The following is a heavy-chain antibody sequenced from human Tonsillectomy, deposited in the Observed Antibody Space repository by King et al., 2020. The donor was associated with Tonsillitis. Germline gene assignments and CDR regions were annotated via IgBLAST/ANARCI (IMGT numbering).Heavy chain of an antibody. D-gene: IGHD3-3*01. V-gene: IGHV4-59*01. Sequence: VQLQESGPGLVXPSETLSLTCTVSGGSISSYYWSWIRQPPGKGLEWIRYIYYSGSTNYNPSLKSRVTISVDTSKNQFSLKLSSVTAADTAVYYCARDRIFGVDYYGMDVWGQGTTVTVSS. CDR1: GGSISSYY. CDR2: IYYSGST. CDR3: ARDRIFGVDYYGMDV. J-gene: IGHJ6*02.